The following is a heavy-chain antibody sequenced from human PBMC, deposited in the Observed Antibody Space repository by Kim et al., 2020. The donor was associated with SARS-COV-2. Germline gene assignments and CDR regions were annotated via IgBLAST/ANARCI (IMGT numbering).Heavy chain of an antibody. CDR3: ARESGGRSDY. D-gene: IGHD1-1*01. CDR1: GYIFIGYY. CDR2: INPNSSDT. Sequence: ASVKVSCKASGYIFIGYYIHWVRQAPGQGLEWMGWINPNSSDTTLAQRFQGRVTMTRDTSISTAQMELNSLRSDDTALYFCARESGGRSDYWGQGTIVTVSS. V-gene: IGHV1-2*02. J-gene: IGHJ4*02.